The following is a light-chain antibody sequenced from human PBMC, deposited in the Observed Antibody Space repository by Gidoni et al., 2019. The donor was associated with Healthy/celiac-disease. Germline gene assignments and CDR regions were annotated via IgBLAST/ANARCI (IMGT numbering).Light chain of an antibody. Sequence: EIVMTHSPATLSVSPGESATLSCRASQSVSSNLAWYQQKPGQAPRLLIYGASTRATGIPARFSGSGSGTEFTLTISSLQSEDFAVYYCQQYNNWPGATFGQGTKLEIK. CDR2: GAS. V-gene: IGKV3-15*01. CDR3: QQYNNWPGAT. J-gene: IGKJ2*01. CDR1: QSVSSN.